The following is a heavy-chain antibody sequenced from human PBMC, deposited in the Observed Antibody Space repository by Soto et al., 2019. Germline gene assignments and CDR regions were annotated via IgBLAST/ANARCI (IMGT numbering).Heavy chain of an antibody. CDR1: GYAFTNST. CDR3: ARVLTPNWFDP. V-gene: IGHV1-3*01. CDR2: INGGTGHT. J-gene: IGHJ5*02. D-gene: IGHD2-15*01. Sequence: ASVKVSCKTSGYAFTNSTIHWVRQAPGQSLEWVGWINGGTGHTRYSQKFQARVTITKDSSASSAYMELSSLRSEDTAVYYCARVLTPNWFDPWGQGTLVTVSS.